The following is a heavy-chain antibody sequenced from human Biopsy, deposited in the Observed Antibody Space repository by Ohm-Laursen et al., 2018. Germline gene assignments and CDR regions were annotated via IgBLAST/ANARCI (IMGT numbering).Heavy chain of an antibody. CDR3: ASAHQYCSATTCNGGSDF. CDR1: GFTFSDYY. CDR2: IHKDSTTE. V-gene: IGHV3-11*04. J-gene: IGHJ4*02. D-gene: IGHD2-15*01. Sequence: SLRLSCAAPGFTFSDYYMNWFRRAPGKGLEWIAYIHKDSTTEYYADSVRGRFTISRDNAKDSLDLQMSSLRVEDTALYYCASAHQYCSATTCNGGSDFWGQGTLVTVSS.